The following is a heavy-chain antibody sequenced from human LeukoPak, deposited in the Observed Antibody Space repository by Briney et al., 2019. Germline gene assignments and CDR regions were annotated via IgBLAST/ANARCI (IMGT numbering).Heavy chain of an antibody. CDR1: GGSISSGGHF. CDR2: ISSTGST. J-gene: IGHJ4*02. CDR3: ARDQTYSGSGIYTYFDY. Sequence: SETLSLTCTVSGGSISSGGHFWSWIRQPAGKGLEYLGRISSTGSTNYNPSLRSRVTISADTSKNHFSLKLTSVTAADTAVYYCARDQTYSGSGIYTYFDYWGQGILVTVSS. D-gene: IGHD3-10*01. V-gene: IGHV4-61*02.